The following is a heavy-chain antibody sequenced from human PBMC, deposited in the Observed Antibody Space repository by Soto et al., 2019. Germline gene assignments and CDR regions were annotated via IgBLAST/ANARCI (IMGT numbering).Heavy chain of an antibody. Sequence: GASVXVSCKASGYTFTIYYMHWVRQAPGQGLEWMGIINPSGGSTSYAQKFQGRVTMTRDTSTSTVYMELSSLRSEDTAVYYCACTVVLEIFDYWGQGTLVTVSS. CDR2: INPSGGST. CDR3: ACTVVLEIFDY. CDR1: GYTFTIYY. V-gene: IGHV1-46*01. D-gene: IGHD2-2*01. J-gene: IGHJ4*02.